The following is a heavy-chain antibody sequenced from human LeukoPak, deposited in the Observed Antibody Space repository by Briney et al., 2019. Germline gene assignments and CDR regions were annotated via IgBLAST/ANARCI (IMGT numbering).Heavy chain of an antibody. J-gene: IGHJ4*02. CDR3: ATFSVVVDFDY. CDR2: INSDGSST. Sequence: GGSLRLSCAASGFTFSNYWMHWVRQAPGKGLVWVSRINSDGSSTSYADSVKGRFTISRDNAKNTLYLQMNSLRAEDTAVYYCATFSVVVDFDYWGQGTLVTVSS. CDR1: GFTFSNYW. D-gene: IGHD2-15*01. V-gene: IGHV3-74*01.